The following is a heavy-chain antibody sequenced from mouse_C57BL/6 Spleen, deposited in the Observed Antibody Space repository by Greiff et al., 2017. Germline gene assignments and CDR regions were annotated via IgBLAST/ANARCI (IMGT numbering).Heavy chain of an antibody. CDR1: GYTFTDYE. CDR2: IDPETGGT. V-gene: IGHV1-15*01. Sequence: VKLVESGAELVRPGASVTLSCKASGYTFTDYEMHWVKQTPVHGLEWIGAIDPETGGTAYNQKFKGKAILTADKSSSTAYMELRSLTSEDSAVYYCTRRTVAWFAYWGQGTLVTVSA. CDR3: TRRTVAWFAY. J-gene: IGHJ3*01.